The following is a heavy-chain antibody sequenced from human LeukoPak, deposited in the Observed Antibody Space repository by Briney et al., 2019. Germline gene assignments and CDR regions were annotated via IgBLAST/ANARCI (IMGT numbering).Heavy chain of an antibody. Sequence: ASVEVSCKASGYTFTGYYMHWVRQAPGQGLEWMGWINPNSGGTNYAQKFQGRVTMTRDTSISTAYMELSRLRSDDTAVYYCAGDYYDSSGLNDAFDIWGQGTMVTVSS. CDR1: GYTFTGYY. J-gene: IGHJ3*02. CDR3: AGDYYDSSGLNDAFDI. V-gene: IGHV1-2*02. D-gene: IGHD3-22*01. CDR2: INPNSGGT.